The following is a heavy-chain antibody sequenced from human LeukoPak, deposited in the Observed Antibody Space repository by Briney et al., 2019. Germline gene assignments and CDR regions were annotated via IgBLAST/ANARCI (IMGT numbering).Heavy chain of an antibody. J-gene: IGHJ4*02. V-gene: IGHV1-69*04. D-gene: IGHD3-3*01. CDR1: GGTFSSYA. Sequence: SVKVSCKASGGTFSSYAISWVRQAPGQGLEWMGRIIPILGIANYAQKFQGRVTITADKSTSTAYMELSSLRSEDTAVYYCARAHYDFWSGYYGYWGQGTLVTVSS. CDR3: ARAHYDFWSGYYGY. CDR2: IIPILGIA.